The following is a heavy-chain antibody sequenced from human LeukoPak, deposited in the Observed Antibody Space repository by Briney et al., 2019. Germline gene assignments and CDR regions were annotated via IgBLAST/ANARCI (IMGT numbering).Heavy chain of an antibody. J-gene: IGHJ4*02. V-gene: IGHV3-23*01. D-gene: IGHD3-22*01. Sequence: GGSLRLSCAASGFTITSYDMSWVRQAPGKGLEWVSAVSGSADNTYYADSVRGRFTISRDNSQNTLYLQMNSLRAEDAAVYYRAKATYYYDSYGYNGVFDYWGQGTLVTLSS. CDR1: GFTITSYD. CDR3: AKATYYYDSYGYNGVFDY. CDR2: VSGSADNT.